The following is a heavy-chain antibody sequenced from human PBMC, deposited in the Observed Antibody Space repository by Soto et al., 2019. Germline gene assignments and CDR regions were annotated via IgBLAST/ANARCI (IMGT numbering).Heavy chain of an antibody. J-gene: IGHJ6*01. CDR3: ARVGLGLLGMDV. D-gene: IGHD3-16*01. Sequence: EAPLVESGGGLVQPGGSLRVSCAASGFTFSSYSINWVRQAPGKGLEWVSYISGSSTIYYADSVKGRFTISRDNAKNSLYLQMNSLRDEDTAVYYCARVGLGLLGMDVWGQGTTVTVSP. CDR2: ISGSSTI. CDR1: GFTFSSYS. V-gene: IGHV3-48*02.